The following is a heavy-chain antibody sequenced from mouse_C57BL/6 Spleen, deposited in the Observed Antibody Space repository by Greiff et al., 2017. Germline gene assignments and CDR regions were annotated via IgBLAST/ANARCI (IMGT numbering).Heavy chain of an antibody. CDR1: GYTFTSYW. D-gene: IGHD3-1*01. CDR3: ARREDGPRGFAY. J-gene: IGHJ3*01. V-gene: IGHV1-69*01. Sequence: VQLQQPGAELVMPGASVKLSCKASGYTFTSYWMHWVKQRPGQGLEWIGEIDPSDSYTNYNQKFKGKSTLTVYKSSSTAYMQLSSLTSEDSAVYYCARREDGPRGFAYWGQGTLVTVSA. CDR2: IDPSDSYT.